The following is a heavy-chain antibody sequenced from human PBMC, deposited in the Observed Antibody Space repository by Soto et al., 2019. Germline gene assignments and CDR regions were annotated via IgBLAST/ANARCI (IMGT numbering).Heavy chain of an antibody. Sequence: SETLSLTCTVSGGSISSGGYYWSWIRQPPGKGLEWIGYIYYSGSTYYNPSLKSRVTISVDTSKNQFSLKLSSVTAADTAVYYCARDCWGGRTYYYYGMDVWGQGTTVTVSS. CDR1: GGSISSGGYY. V-gene: IGHV4-30-4*01. CDR2: IYYSGST. D-gene: IGHD3-16*01. CDR3: ARDCWGGRTYYYYGMDV. J-gene: IGHJ6*02.